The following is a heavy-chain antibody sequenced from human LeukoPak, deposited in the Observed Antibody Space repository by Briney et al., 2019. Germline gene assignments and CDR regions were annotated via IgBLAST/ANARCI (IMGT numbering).Heavy chain of an antibody. D-gene: IGHD2-2*02. Sequence: PSETLSLTCAVYGGSFSGYYWSWIRQPPGKGLEWIGEINHSGSTNYNPSLKSRVTISVDTSKNQLSLKLSSVTAADTAVYYCARGRRHCSSTSCYKNWFDPWGQGTLVTVSS. J-gene: IGHJ5*02. CDR1: GGSFSGYY. CDR2: INHSGST. V-gene: IGHV4-34*01. CDR3: ARGRRHCSSTSCYKNWFDP.